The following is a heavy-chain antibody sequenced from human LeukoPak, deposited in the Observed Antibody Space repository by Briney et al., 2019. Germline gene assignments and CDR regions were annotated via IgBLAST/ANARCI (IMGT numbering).Heavy chain of an antibody. Sequence: PSETLSLTCTVSGGSISSYYWSWIRQPPGKGLEWIGYIYYSGSTNYNPSLKSRVTISVDTSKNQFSLKLSSVTAADTAVYYCARLSNYYGSGSYYYGMDVWGRGTTVTVSS. D-gene: IGHD3-10*01. V-gene: IGHV4-59*08. CDR2: IYYSGST. J-gene: IGHJ6*02. CDR3: ARLSNYYGSGSYYYGMDV. CDR1: GGSISSYY.